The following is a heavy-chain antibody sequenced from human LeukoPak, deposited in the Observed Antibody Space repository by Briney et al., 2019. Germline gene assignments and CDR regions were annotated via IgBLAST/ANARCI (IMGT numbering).Heavy chain of an antibody. Sequence: PGGSLTLSCAASGFTFSSYAIHWVRQAPGKGLEWVAVLSHDGSNKFYADSVKGRFTISRDNSKNTLYLQMNSLRTEDTAVYYCARICGGGSCYFSSIWGQGTMVTVSS. J-gene: IGHJ3*02. CDR3: ARICGGGSCYFSSI. CDR2: LSHDGSNK. CDR1: GFTFSSYA. V-gene: IGHV3-30-3*01. D-gene: IGHD2-15*01.